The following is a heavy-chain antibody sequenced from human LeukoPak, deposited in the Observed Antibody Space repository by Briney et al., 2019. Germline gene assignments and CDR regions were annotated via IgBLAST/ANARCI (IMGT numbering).Heavy chain of an antibody. CDR2: IYHSGST. D-gene: IGHD3-10*01. V-gene: IGHV4-4*02. CDR1: GGSISSSNW. Sequence: SETLSLTCAVSGGSISSSNWWSWVRQPPGKGLEWIGEIYHSGSTNYNPSLKSRVTISVDKSKNQFSPKLSSVTAADTAVYYCARDRDLTYYYYYMDVWGKGTTVTVSS. CDR3: ARDRDLTYYYYYMDV. J-gene: IGHJ6*03.